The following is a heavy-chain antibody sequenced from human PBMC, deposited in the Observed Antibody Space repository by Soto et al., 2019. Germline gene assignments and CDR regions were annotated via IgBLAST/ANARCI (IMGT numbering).Heavy chain of an antibody. V-gene: IGHV4-39*01. CDR1: GGSISSSSYY. J-gene: IGHJ4*02. CDR3: ARRRRWLHPGYYFDY. CDR2: IYYSGST. D-gene: IGHD5-12*01. Sequence: QLQLQESGPGLVKPSETLSLTCTVSGGSISSSSYYWGWIRQPPGKGLEWIGSIYYSGSTYYNPSLKSRVTISVDTSKNQFSLKLSSVTAADTAVYYCARRRRWLHPGYYFDYWGQGTLVTVSS.